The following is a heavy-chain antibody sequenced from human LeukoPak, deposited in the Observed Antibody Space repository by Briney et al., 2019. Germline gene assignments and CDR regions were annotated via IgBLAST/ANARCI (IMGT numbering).Heavy chain of an antibody. V-gene: IGHV3-30*18. CDR2: ISYDGSNK. Sequence: PGGSLRLSCAASGFTFSSYGMHWVRQAPGKGLEWVAVISYDGSNKYYADSVKGRFTISRDNSKNTLYLQMNSLRAEDTAVYYCAKGDSGYANDAFDIWGQGTMVTVSS. J-gene: IGHJ3*02. CDR3: AKGDSGYANDAFDI. D-gene: IGHD5-12*01. CDR1: GFTFSSYG.